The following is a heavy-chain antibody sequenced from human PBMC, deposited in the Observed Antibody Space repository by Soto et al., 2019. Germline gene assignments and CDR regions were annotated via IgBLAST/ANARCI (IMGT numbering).Heavy chain of an antibody. D-gene: IGHD2-8*01. CDR3: ARGMGRYFDL. J-gene: IGHJ2*01. CDR1: GDSISNFY. Sequence: QVQLQESGPGLVKPSETLSLTCTVSGDSISNFYWCWIRLPTGKGLESLGRISARGRTNYNPSLQSRVTMSLDTSKNQFSLRLTSLSAADTAVYFCARGMGRYFDLWGRGTLVTVFS. CDR2: ISARGRT. V-gene: IGHV4-4*07.